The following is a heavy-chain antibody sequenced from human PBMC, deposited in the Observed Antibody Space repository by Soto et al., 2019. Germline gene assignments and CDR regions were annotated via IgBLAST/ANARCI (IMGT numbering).Heavy chain of an antibody. J-gene: IGHJ6*02. V-gene: IGHV4-34*01. CDR1: GGSFSGYY. CDR3: ARGGGSGWYKYYYYGMDV. CDR2: INHSGST. Sequence: PSETLSLTCAVYGGSFSGYYWSWIRQPPGKGLEWIGEINHSGSTNYNPSLKSRVTISVDTSKNQFSLKLSSVTAADTAVYYCARGGGSGWYKYYYYGMDVWGQGTTVTVS. D-gene: IGHD6-19*01.